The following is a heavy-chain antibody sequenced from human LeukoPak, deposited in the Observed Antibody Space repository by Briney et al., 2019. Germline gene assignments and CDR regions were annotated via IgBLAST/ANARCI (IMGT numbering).Heavy chain of an antibody. CDR1: GCSFTTYW. CDR3: ARRNPLTQDAFDI. CDR2: IYPGDSDT. Sequence: GESLKISCKGSGCSFTTYWIGWVRPMPGKGLEWMGIIYPGDSDTTYSPSFQGQVTISADKSISTAYLQWSSLKASDTAMYYCARRNPLTQDAFDIWGQGTMVTVSS. J-gene: IGHJ3*02. V-gene: IGHV5-51*01. D-gene: IGHD2-21*02.